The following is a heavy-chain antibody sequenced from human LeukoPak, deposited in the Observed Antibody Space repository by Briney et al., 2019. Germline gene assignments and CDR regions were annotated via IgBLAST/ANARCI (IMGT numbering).Heavy chain of an antibody. CDR2: ISFSGANS. V-gene: IGHV3-23*01. J-gene: IGHJ3*01. CDR1: GFTFSDSA. D-gene: IGHD5-24*01. Sequence: GGSLRLSCAASGFTFSDSAMTWVRQAPGKGLDWVSLISFSGANSYYADSVKGRFTISRDNSKDTLFLQMNSLRAEDTAIYYCARDIQLTTWGLGTMVTVSS. CDR3: ARDIQLTT.